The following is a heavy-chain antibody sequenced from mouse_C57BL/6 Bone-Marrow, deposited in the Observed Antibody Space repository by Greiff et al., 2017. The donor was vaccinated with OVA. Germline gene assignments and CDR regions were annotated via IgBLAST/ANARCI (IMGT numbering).Heavy chain of an antibody. V-gene: IGHV1-75*01. CDR3: SYYGSSTRDAMDY. CDR2: IFPGGGST. J-gene: IGHJ4*01. D-gene: IGHD1-1*01. CDR1: GYTFTDYY. Sequence: VQLQQSGPELVKPGASVKISCKASGYTFTDYYINWVKQRPGQGLEWIGWIFPGGGSTYYNEKFKGKATLTVDKSSSTAYMFLSSLTSQDSAVYFCSYYGSSTRDAMDYWGQGTSVTVSS.